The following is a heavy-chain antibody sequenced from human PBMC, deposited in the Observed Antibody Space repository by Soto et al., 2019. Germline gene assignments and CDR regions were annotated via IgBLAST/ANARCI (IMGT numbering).Heavy chain of an antibody. Sequence: SEILSLTCTVSGGSISSYYWSWVRQNPRRGLEWIGNIYYSGNTYYNPSLKSRLTISVDTSKNQFSLNLSSVTAADTAVYYCARDRLMATAGTARHYFGLDVWGQGTTVTVSS. J-gene: IGHJ6*02. CDR3: ARDRLMATAGTARHYFGLDV. V-gene: IGHV4-59*06. D-gene: IGHD5-18*01. CDR2: IYYSGNT. CDR1: GGSISSYY.